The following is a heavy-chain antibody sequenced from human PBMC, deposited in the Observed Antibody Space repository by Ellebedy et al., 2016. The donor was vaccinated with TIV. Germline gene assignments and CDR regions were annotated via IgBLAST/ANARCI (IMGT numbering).Heavy chain of an antibody. CDR2: IYYSGST. Sequence: GSLRLSCTVSGGSISSPNYYWGWIRQPPGKGLEWIGSIYYSGSTNYNPFLKGRVTIFVDTSKNHLSLKLSSVTAADTAVYYCARPGMPLLFDAFDIWGQGTMVTVSS. CDR1: GGSISSPNYY. V-gene: IGHV4-39*02. CDR3: ARPGMPLLFDAFDI. D-gene: IGHD1-14*01. J-gene: IGHJ3*02.